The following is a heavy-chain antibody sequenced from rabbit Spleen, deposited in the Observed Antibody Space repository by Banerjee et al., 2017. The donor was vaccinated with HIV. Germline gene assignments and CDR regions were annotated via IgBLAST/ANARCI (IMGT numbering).Heavy chain of an antibody. D-gene: IGHD2-1*01. CDR3: ARDLHGDLSAYFDL. J-gene: IGHJ4*01. CDR2: VYTGNEKT. V-gene: IGHV1S45*01. Sequence: QEQLVESGGGLVKPGASLTLTCTASGFSFSSSYDMCWVRQAPGKGLEWIACVYTGNEKTYYATWAKGRFTISKTSSTTVTLQMTSLTAADTATYFCARDLHGDLSAYFDLWGPGTLVTVS. CDR1: GFSFSSSYD.